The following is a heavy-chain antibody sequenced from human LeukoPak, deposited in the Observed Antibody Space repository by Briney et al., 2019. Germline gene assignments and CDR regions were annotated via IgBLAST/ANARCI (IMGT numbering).Heavy chain of an antibody. Sequence: GASVKVSCKASGYAFTSYYIHWVRQSPGQGLEWMGIINPSDGSTSHAQKFQGRVTMTGDTSTSTVYMELSSLRSEDTAAYYCARGYPLDWSYFDYWGQGTLVTVSS. CDR1: GYAFTSYY. D-gene: IGHD3/OR15-3a*01. CDR3: ARGYPLDWSYFDY. CDR2: INPSDGST. J-gene: IGHJ4*02. V-gene: IGHV1-46*01.